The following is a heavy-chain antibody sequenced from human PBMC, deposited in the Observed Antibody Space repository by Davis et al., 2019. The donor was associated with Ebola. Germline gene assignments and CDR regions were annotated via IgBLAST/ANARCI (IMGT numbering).Heavy chain of an antibody. D-gene: IGHD1-26*01. V-gene: IGHV5-51*01. CDR1: GYSFTSYW. CDR2: IYPGDSDI. J-gene: IGHJ4*02. CDR3: ARLRDTGSYFRAIEYFFDY. Sequence: GESLKISCEGSGYSFTSYWIGWVRQMPGKGLEWLGIIYPGDSDIRYSPSFQGQVTMSADKSISTAYLQWSSLKASDTAMYYCARLRDTGSYFRAIEYFFDYWGQGTLVTVSS.